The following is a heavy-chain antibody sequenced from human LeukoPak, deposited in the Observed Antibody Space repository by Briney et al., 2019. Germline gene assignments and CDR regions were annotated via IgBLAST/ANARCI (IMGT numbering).Heavy chain of an antibody. J-gene: IGHJ5*02. CDR1: GGSISSSSYY. D-gene: IGHD3-22*01. CDR2: IYYGGST. CDR3: ARHNSGSIVVVTGWFDP. Sequence: SETLSLTCTVSGGSISSSSYYWGWIRQPPGKGLEWIGSIYYGGSTYYNPSLKSRVTISVDTSKNQFSLKLSSVTAADTAVYYCARHNSGSIVVVTGWFDPWGQGTLVTVSS. V-gene: IGHV4-39*01.